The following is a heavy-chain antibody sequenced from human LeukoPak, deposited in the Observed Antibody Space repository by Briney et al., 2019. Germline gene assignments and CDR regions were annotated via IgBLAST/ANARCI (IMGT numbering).Heavy chain of an antibody. D-gene: IGHD2-2*01. CDR1: GFTFSTYS. Sequence: PGGSLRLSCAASGFTFSTYSMNWVRQAPGRGLEGVSYITTSTTVPHIFYADSVTGRFTISRDNADNSLFLQMNSLRAEDTAVYYCARALGDQPDYYYGMDVWGQGTTVTVSS. CDR3: ARALGDQPDYYYGMDV. J-gene: IGHJ6*02. CDR2: ITTSTTVPHI. V-gene: IGHV3-21*01.